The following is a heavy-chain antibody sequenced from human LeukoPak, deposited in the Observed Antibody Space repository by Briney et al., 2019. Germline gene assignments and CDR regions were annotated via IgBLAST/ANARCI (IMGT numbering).Heavy chain of an antibody. J-gene: IGHJ4*02. CDR1: GYNFATYW. CDR3: ARLWWGRSWTQGYFDY. Sequence: HGESLKISCKWSGYNFATYWIAWVRQMPGKGLEWMGVIYPDDSEIRYSPSFQGQVTISADKSINTAYLQWNSLKASDTAMYYCARLWWGRSWTQGYFDYWGQGTLVTVSS. D-gene: IGHD6-13*01. CDR2: IYPDDSEI. V-gene: IGHV5-51*01.